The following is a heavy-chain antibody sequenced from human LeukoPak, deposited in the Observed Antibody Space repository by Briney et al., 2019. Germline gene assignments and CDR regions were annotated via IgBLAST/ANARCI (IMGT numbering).Heavy chain of an antibody. D-gene: IGHD2-2*01. V-gene: IGHV1-69*05. Sequence: SVKVSCKASGGTFSSYAINWVRQAPGQGLEWMGGIIPIFGTANYAQKFQGRVTITTDESTSTAYMELSSLRSEDTAVYYCARDFSSTGVGYFDLWGRGTLVTVSS. CDR2: IIPIFGTA. CDR1: GGTFSSYA. J-gene: IGHJ2*01. CDR3: ARDFSSTGVGYFDL.